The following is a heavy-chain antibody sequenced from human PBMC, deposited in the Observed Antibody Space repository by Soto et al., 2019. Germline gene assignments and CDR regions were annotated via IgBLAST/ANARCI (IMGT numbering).Heavy chain of an antibody. CDR2: INHSGST. J-gene: IGHJ5*02. V-gene: IGHV4-34*01. CDR1: GGSFSGYY. Sequence: SETLSLTCAVYGGSFSGYYWTWIRQPPGTGLEWIGEINHSGSTNYNPSFKSRVTISVDTSKNQFSLKLTSVTAADTAVYYCASPKIAFYNWFDPWGQGTLVTVSS. D-gene: IGHD3-3*02. CDR3: ASPKIAFYNWFDP.